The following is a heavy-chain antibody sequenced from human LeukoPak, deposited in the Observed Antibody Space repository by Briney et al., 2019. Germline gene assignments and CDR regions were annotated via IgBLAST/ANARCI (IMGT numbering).Heavy chain of an antibody. V-gene: IGHV3-23*01. CDR2: ISGSGGST. J-gene: IGHJ4*02. CDR3: AKSADIVVVPADSFDY. Sequence: GGSLRLSCAASGFTFSSYAMSWVRQAPGKGLEWVSAISGSGGSTYYADSVKGRFTISRDNSKNTLYLQMNSLRAEDTAVYYCAKSADIVVVPADSFDYWGQGTLVTVSS. D-gene: IGHD2-2*01. CDR1: GFTFSSYA.